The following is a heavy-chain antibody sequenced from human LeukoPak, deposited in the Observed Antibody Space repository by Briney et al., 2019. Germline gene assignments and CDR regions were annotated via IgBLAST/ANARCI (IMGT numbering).Heavy chain of an antibody. CDR3: ARNPLAAVGSRGNDY. CDR2: IIPILGIA. J-gene: IGHJ4*02. V-gene: IGHV1-69*04. CDR1: GSTFSSYA. Sequence: SVKVSCKASGSTFSSYAISWVRQAPGQGLEWMGRIIPILGIANYAQKFQGRVTITADKSTSTAYMELSSLRSEDTAVYYCARNPLAAVGSRGNDYWGQGTLVTVSS. D-gene: IGHD6-13*01.